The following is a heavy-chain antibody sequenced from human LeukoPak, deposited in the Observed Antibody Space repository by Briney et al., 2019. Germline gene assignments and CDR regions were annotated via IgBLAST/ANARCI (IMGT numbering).Heavy chain of an antibody. CDR3: ARRPPGLPEYYFDY. J-gene: IGHJ4*02. V-gene: IGHV5-51*03. CDR1: GYSFTSYW. Sequence: PGESLKLSRKGSGYSFTSYWIGWVRQTPGKGLEWMGIIYPGDSDTRYRPSFQGQVTISADKSISTAYLQWSSLKASDTAMYYCARRPPGLPEYYFDYWGQGTLVTVSS. CDR2: IYPGDSDT. D-gene: IGHD1-14*01.